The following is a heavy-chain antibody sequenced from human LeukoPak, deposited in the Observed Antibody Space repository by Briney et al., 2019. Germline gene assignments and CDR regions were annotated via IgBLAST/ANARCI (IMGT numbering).Heavy chain of an antibody. Sequence: GGSLRLSCAASGFTFSSYTMNWVRQAPGKGLEWVSGISWNSGSIGYADSVKGRFTISRDNAKNSLYLQMNSLRAEDTALYYCAKDMGYWGQGTLVTVSS. CDR2: ISWNSGSI. CDR1: GFTFSSYT. CDR3: AKDMGY. D-gene: IGHD3-16*01. V-gene: IGHV3-9*01. J-gene: IGHJ4*02.